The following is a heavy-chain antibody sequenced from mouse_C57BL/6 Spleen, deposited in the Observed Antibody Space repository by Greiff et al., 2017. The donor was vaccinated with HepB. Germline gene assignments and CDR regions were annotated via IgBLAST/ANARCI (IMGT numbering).Heavy chain of an antibody. Sequence: QVQLKQPGTELVKPGASVKLSCKASGYTFTSYWMHWVKQRPGQGLEWIGNINPSNGGTNYNEKFKSKATLTVDKSSSTAYMQLSSLTSEDSAVYYCAREGNYGSAFAYWGQGALVTVSA. J-gene: IGHJ3*01. V-gene: IGHV1-53*01. CDR1: GYTFTSYW. CDR3: AREGNYGSAFAY. CDR2: INPSNGGT. D-gene: IGHD1-1*01.